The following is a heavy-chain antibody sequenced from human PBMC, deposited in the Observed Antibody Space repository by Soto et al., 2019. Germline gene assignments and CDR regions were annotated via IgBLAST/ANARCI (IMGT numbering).Heavy chain of an antibody. CDR2: ISWNSGSI. D-gene: IGHD6-19*01. CDR3: XXXRGLVLSFYFDY. Sequence: EVQLVESGGGLVQPGRSLRLSCAASGFTFDDYAMHWVRQAPGKGLEWVSGISWNSGSIGYADSVKGRFTISRDNXXXXXXXXXXXXXXXXXXXXXXXXXRGLVLSFYFDYWGQGTLVTVSS. J-gene: IGHJ4*02. CDR1: GFTFDDYA. V-gene: IGHV3-9*01.